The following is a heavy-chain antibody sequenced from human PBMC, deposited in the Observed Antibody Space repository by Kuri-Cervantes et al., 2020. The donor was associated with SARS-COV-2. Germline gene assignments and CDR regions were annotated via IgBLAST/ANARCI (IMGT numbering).Heavy chain of an antibody. J-gene: IGHJ4*02. V-gene: IGHV3-30*01. D-gene: IGHD5-18*01. CDR1: GFTFSSYA. Sequence: GESLKISCAASGFTFSSYAMHWVRQAPGKGLEWVAVISYDGSNKYYADSVKGRFTISRDNSKNTLYLQMNSLRAEDTAVYYCARADTAMATVDYWGQGTLVTVSS. CDR2: ISYDGSNK. CDR3: ARADTAMATVDY.